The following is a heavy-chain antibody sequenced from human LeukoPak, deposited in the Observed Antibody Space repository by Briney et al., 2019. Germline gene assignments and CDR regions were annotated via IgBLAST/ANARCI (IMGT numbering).Heavy chain of an antibody. CDR1: GGSISSGDYY. CDR3: ARSRDSTYYYDSSGSWFDP. J-gene: IGHJ5*02. Sequence: SETLSLTCTVSGGSISSGDYYWSWIRQPPGKGLEWIGCIYYSGGTYYNPSRKSRVTISVDTSKNQFSLKLSSVTAADTAVYYCARSRDSTYYYDSSGSWFDPWGQGTLVTVSS. CDR2: IYYSGGT. D-gene: IGHD3-22*01. V-gene: IGHV4-30-4*01.